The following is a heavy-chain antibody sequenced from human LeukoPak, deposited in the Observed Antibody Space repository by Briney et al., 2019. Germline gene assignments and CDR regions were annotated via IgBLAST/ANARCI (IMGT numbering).Heavy chain of an antibody. J-gene: IGHJ4*02. V-gene: IGHV4-59*01. Sequence: SETLSLTRSVSGGSITSYYWSWIRQPPGKGLEWIGHVSDGGWTNYSPSLRSRVSISVDTSDNQFSLKLNSVTAADTAVYFCARASTTFDDWGQGTLVTVSS. D-gene: IGHD1-14*01. CDR3: ARASTTFDD. CDR2: VSDGGWT. CDR1: GGSITSYY.